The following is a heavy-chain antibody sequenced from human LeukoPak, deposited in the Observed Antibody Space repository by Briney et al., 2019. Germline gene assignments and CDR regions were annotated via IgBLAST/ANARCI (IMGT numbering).Heavy chain of an antibody. V-gene: IGHV3-53*05. CDR2: IYSGGST. J-gene: IGHJ4*02. D-gene: IGHD3-9*01. Sequence: HPGGSLRLSCAASGFTVSSNYMSWVRQAPGKGLEWVSVIYSGGSTYYADSVKGRFTISRDNSKNTLYLQMNSLRAEDTAVYYCARPYYDILTGPWGGYFDYWGQGTLVTVSS. CDR1: GFTVSSNY. CDR3: ARPYYDILTGPWGGYFDY.